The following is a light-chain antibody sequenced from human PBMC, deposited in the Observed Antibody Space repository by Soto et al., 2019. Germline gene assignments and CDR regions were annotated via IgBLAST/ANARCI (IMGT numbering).Light chain of an antibody. CDR2: AAS. V-gene: IGKV1-39*01. Sequence: DIQMTQSPPSLSASVGDRLTITCRASQGISTYLNWYRQKPGKAPELLIYAASSLQSGVPSRFSGSGSATDFTLTIGSLQPEDSATYYCQQGFTTPWTFGHGTKVEIK. CDR3: QQGFTTPWT. CDR1: QGISTY. J-gene: IGKJ1*01.